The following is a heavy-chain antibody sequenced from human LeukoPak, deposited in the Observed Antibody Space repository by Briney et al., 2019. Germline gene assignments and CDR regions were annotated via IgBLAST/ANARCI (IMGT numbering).Heavy chain of an antibody. V-gene: IGHV1-18*01. Sequence: GASVKVSCKASGYTFTSYGISWVRQAPGRGLEWMGWISAYNGNTNYAQKLQGRVTMTTDTSTSTAYMELRSLRSDDTAVYYCARVQLRWSGLAADYWGQGTLVTVSS. CDR2: ISAYNGNT. J-gene: IGHJ4*02. CDR3: ARVQLRWSGLAADY. D-gene: IGHD3-3*01. CDR1: GYTFTSYG.